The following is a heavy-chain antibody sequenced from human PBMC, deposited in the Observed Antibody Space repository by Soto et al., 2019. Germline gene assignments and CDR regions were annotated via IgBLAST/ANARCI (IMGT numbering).Heavy chain of an antibody. CDR2: TYYNGDT. V-gene: IGHV4-61*08. D-gene: IGHD6-19*01. CDR1: DDSFRGAEYY. J-gene: IGHJ4*02. Sequence: VLLQESGPGLLRPSETLSLTCTVSDDSFRGAEYYWSWIRQPLGKGPEWIGYTYYNGDTKYNPALRSQVPMSEDTYKTQFSLRLSSVTAADTAVYFCARGPAYIDGWRTFDLWGRGILVTVSS. CDR3: ARGPAYIDGWRTFDL.